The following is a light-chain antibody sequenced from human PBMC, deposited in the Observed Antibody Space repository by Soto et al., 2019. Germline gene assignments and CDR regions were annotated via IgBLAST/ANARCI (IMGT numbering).Light chain of an antibody. Sequence: DIQMTQSPSSLSASLGDRVTITCRASQGIGNYLAWYQLQPGKVPKLLIYAASTLQSGVPSRFSGSGSGTDFTLTISSPQPEDFATYFCQNYNSAPRTFGQGTKVEI. J-gene: IGKJ1*01. V-gene: IGKV1-27*01. CDR1: QGIGNY. CDR3: QNYNSAPRT. CDR2: AAS.